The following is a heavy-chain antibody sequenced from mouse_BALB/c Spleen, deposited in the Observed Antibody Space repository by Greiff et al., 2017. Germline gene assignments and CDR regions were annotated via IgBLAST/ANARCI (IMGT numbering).Heavy chain of an antibody. CDR3: AKHPYYDQEGSWFAY. V-gene: IGHV2-6-5*01. J-gene: IGHJ3*01. Sequence: VQVVESGPGLVAPSQSLSITCTVSGFSLTDYGVSWIRQPPGKGLEWLGVIWGGGSTYYNSALKSRLSISKDNSKSQVFLKMNSLQTDDTAMYYCAKHPYYDQEGSWFAYWGQGTLVTVSA. CDR1: GFSLTDYG. CDR2: IWGGGST. D-gene: IGHD2-10*01.